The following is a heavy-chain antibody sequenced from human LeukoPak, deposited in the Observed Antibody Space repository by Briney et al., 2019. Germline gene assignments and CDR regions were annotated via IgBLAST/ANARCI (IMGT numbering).Heavy chain of an antibody. Sequence: IPSETLSLTCTVSGGSISSYYWSWIRQPPGKGLEWIGYIYYSGSTNYNPSLKSRVTISVDTSKNQFSLKLSSVTAADTAVYYCARQSLDYFDYWGQGTLVTVSS. J-gene: IGHJ4*02. CDR2: IYYSGST. CDR3: ARQSLDYFDY. CDR1: GGSISSYY. V-gene: IGHV4-59*08.